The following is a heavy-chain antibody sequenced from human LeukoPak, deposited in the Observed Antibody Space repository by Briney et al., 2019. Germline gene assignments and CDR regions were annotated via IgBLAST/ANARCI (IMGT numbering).Heavy chain of an antibody. J-gene: IGHJ3*02. CDR2: IWYDGSNK. D-gene: IGHD1-26*01. CDR1: GFIFSSYP. V-gene: IGHV3-33*08. Sequence: GGSLRLSCAASGFIFSSYPMSWVRQAPGKGLEWVAVIWYDGSNKYHADSVKGRFTISRDNSKNTLYLEMNSLRAEDTAVYYCARGSSVGATVEAFEIWGQGTMVTVSS. CDR3: ARGSSVGATVEAFEI.